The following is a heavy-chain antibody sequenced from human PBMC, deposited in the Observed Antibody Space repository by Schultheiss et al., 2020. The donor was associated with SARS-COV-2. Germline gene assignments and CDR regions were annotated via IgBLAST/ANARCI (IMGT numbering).Heavy chain of an antibody. CDR3: AKDLEVTIFGVVIKAFDY. CDR2: IIPIFGTA. Sequence: SVKVSCKASGYTFTSYGISWVRQAPGQGLEWMGGIIPIFGTANYAQKFQGRVTITADESTSTAYMELSSLRSEDTAVYYCAKDLEVTIFGVVIKAFDYWGQGALVTVSS. CDR1: GYTFTSYG. J-gene: IGHJ4*02. V-gene: IGHV1-69*13. D-gene: IGHD3-3*01.